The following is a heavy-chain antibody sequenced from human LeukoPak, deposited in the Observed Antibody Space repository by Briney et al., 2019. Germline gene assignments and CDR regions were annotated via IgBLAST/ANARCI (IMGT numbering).Heavy chain of an antibody. CDR2: INPNSGGT. V-gene: IGHV1-2*02. Sequence: GASVKVSCKASGYTFTGYYMHWVRQAPGQGLEWMGWINPNSGGTSYAQKFQGRGTMTRDTSIDTAYMDLSRLKSDDTAVYYCARCRLYYFGMDLWGQGTTVTVSS. CDR1: GYTFTGYY. CDR3: ARCRLYYFGMDL. J-gene: IGHJ6*02. D-gene: IGHD6-25*01.